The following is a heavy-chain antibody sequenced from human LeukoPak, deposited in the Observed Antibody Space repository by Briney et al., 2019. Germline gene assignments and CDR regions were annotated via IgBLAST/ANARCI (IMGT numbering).Heavy chain of an antibody. J-gene: IGHJ3*02. D-gene: IGHD2-2*01. CDR2: TYYRSKWYN. CDR1: GDSISSNSAA. Sequence: SQTLSLTCAISGDSISSNSAAWNWFRQSPSRGLEWLGRTYYRSKWYNDYAVSVKSRITINPDTSKNQFSLQLNSVTPEDTAVYYCASVMGYCSSTSCSSGAFDIWGQGTMVTVSS. V-gene: IGHV6-1*01. CDR3: ASVMGYCSSTSCSSGAFDI.